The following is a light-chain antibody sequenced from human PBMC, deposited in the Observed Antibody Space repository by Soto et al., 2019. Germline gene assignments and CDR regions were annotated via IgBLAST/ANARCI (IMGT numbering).Light chain of an antibody. CDR1: SGYSSYK. CDR2: VGTGGIVG. V-gene: IGLV9-49*01. CDR3: GADHGSGSDFFWV. J-gene: IGLJ3*02. Sequence: QAVVTQAPSASASLGASVTLTCTLSSGYSSYKVDWYQQRPGKGPRFVMRVGTGGIVGSKGDGIPDRFSVLGSGLNRYLTIKNIQEEDESDYHCGADHGSGSDFFWVFGGGTKLTVL.